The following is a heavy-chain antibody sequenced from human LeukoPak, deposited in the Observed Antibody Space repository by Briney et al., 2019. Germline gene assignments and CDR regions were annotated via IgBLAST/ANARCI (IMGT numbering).Heavy chain of an antibody. J-gene: IGHJ5*02. V-gene: IGHV4-59*01. CDR1: GGSISSYY. Sequence: SETLSLTCTVSGGSISSYYWSWIRQPPGKGLEWIGYIYYTGSTNYNPSLKSRVTISVETSKNQFSLKLKSVTAADTAVYYCARGGYYGSGNDFRFDPWGQGTLVTVSS. D-gene: IGHD3-10*01. CDR2: IYYTGST. CDR3: ARGGYYGSGNDFRFDP.